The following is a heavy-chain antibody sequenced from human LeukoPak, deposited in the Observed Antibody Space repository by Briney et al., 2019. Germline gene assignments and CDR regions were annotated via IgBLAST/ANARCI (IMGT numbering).Heavy chain of an antibody. V-gene: IGHV4-38-2*02. CDR3: AREATDYDYVWGSYRYWYFDL. J-gene: IGHJ2*01. CDR1: GYSISSGYY. D-gene: IGHD3-16*02. CDR2: IYHSGST. Sequence: PSETLSLTCTVSGYSISSGYYWGWIRQPPGKGLEWIGSIYHSGSTYYNPSLKSRVTISVDTSKNQFSLKLSSVTAADTAVYYCAREATDYDYVWGSYRYWYFDLWGQGALATVSS.